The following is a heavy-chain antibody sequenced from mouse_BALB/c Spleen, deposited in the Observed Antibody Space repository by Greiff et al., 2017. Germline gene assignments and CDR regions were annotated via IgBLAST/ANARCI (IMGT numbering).Heavy chain of an antibody. CDR3: ARLYGNYAMDD. CDR1: GFTFSSYA. D-gene: IGHD2-10*02. CDR2: ISSGGST. J-gene: IGHJ4*01. V-gene: IGHV5-6-5*01. Sequence: EVKVVESGGGLVKPGGSLKLSCAASGFTFSSYAMSWVRQTPEKRLEWVASISSGGSTYYPDSVKGRFTISRDNARNILYLQMSSLRSEDTAMYYCARLYGNYAMDDWGQGTSVTVSS.